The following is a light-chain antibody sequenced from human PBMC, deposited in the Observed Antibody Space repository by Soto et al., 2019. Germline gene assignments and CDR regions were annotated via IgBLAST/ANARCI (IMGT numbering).Light chain of an antibody. CDR1: SSDVGGYNY. CDR2: EVS. V-gene: IGLV2-14*01. J-gene: IGLJ1*01. Sequence: QSVLTQPASVSGSPGQSITISCTGTSSDVGGYNYVSWYQQHPGKAPKLMIFEVSNRPSGVSNRFSGSKSGNTASLTISGLQADDEADYYCSSYVGATTYVFGSGTKVTV. CDR3: SSYVGATTYV.